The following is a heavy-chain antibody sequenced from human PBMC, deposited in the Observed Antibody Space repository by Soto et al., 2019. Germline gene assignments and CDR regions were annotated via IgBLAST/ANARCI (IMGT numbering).Heavy chain of an antibody. CDR3: ARGPQDYSSSSWGSYYFDY. CDR1: GFTFSSYA. J-gene: IGHJ4*02. V-gene: IGHV3-30-3*01. CDR2: ISYDGSNK. Sequence: QVQLVESGGGVVQPGRSLRLSCATSGFTFSSYAMHWVRQAPGKGLEWVAVISYDGSNKYYADSVKGRFTISRDNSKNSLYLQMNSLRAEDTAVYYCARGPQDYSSSSWGSYYFDYWGQGTLVTVSS. D-gene: IGHD6-6*01.